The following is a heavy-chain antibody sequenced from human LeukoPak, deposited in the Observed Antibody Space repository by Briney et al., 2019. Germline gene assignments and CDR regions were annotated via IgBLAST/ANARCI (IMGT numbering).Heavy chain of an antibody. CDR2: INHSGST. V-gene: IGHV4-34*01. CDR3: ARRDSSED. Sequence: SETLSHTCAVYGGSFSGYYWSWIRQPPGKGLEWIGEINHSGSTNYNPSLKSRVTISVDTSKNQFSLKLSSVTAADTAVYYCARRDSSEDWGQGTLVTVSS. J-gene: IGHJ4*02. D-gene: IGHD3-22*01. CDR1: GGSFSGYY.